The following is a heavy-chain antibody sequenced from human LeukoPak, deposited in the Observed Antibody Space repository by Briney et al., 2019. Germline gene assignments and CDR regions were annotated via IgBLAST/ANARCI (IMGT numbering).Heavy chain of an antibody. CDR2: IYSGGST. D-gene: IGHD2-2*01. CDR3: ARLACSSTSCPLRY. CDR1: GFTVSSNY. V-gene: IGHV3-53*01. Sequence: GGSPRLSCAASGFTVSSNYMSWVRQAPGKGLEWVSVIYSGGSTYYADSVKGRFTISRDNSKNTLYLQMNSLRAEDTAVYYCARLACSSTSCPLRYWGQGTLVTVSS. J-gene: IGHJ4*02.